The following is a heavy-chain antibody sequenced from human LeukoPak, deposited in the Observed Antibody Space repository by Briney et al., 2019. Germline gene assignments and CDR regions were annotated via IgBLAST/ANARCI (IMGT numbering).Heavy chain of an antibody. CDR3: ARSGFSTGFYLDF. D-gene: IGHD2-8*02. J-gene: IGHJ4*02. CDR1: GYTFTGQL. CDR2: IDPSSGVP. Sequence: ASVKVSCKASGYTFTGQLIHWLRQAPGQGLEWMGWIDPSSGVPHYAQKFQDTITLTRDTSIATAYMEVHRLQSDDTAVYYCARSGFSTGFYLDFWGQGTLISVSS. V-gene: IGHV1-2*02.